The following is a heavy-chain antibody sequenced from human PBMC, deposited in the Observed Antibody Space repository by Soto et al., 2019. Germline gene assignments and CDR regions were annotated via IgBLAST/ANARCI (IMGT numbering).Heavy chain of an antibody. Sequence: ASAKVSCKVSGYTLTELSMHWVRQAPGKGLEWMGGFDPEDGETIYAQKFQGRVTMTEDTSTDTAYMELSSLRSEDTAVYYCATDRSTVTILRYWGQGTLVTVSS. CDR1: GYTLTELS. V-gene: IGHV1-24*01. CDR3: ATDRSTVTILRY. J-gene: IGHJ4*02. D-gene: IGHD4-17*01. CDR2: FDPEDGET.